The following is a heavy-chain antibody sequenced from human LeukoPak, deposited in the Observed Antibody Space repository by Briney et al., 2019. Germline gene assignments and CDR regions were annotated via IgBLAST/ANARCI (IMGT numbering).Heavy chain of an antibody. CDR1: GFKFDDYD. CDR3: ARDPFCSRSTGCYEDWFDP. CDR2: ITWNGDKT. V-gene: IGHV3-20*04. J-gene: IGHJ5*02. Sequence: PGGSLRLSCTASGFKFDDYDMSWVRQIPGKGLEWVSGITWNGDKTGYADSVRGRFAISRDNTKKSLYLQMSSLRAEDTALYYCARDPFCSRSTGCYEDWFDPWGPGTLVNVSS. D-gene: IGHD2-2*01.